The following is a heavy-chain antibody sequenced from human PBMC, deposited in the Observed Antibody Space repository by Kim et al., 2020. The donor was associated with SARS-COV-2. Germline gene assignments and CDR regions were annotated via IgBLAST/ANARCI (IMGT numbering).Heavy chain of an antibody. CDR3: AKDGSYSYGSHYFDY. V-gene: IGHV3-30*18. CDR1: GFTFSSYG. J-gene: IGHJ4*02. CDR2: ISYDGSNK. D-gene: IGHD5-18*01. Sequence: GGSLRLSCAASGFTFSSYGMHWVRQAPGKGLEWVAVISYDGSNKYYADSVKGRFTISRDNSKNTLYLQMNSLRAEDTAVYYCAKDGSYSYGSHYFDYWGQGTLVTVSS.